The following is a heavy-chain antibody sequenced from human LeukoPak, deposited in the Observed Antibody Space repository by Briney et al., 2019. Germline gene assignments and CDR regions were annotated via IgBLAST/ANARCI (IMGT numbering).Heavy chain of an antibody. J-gene: IGHJ4*02. CDR2: IYFSENT. CDR1: GASVSSYY. V-gene: IGHV4-59*02. CDR3: AACLRGGDCLSFDY. Sequence: SETLSLTCTVSGASVSSYYWSWIRQPPGKGLEWIGYIYFSENTIYNPSLRSRLTISVDASKNQFSLKLSSVTAADTAVYCCAACLRGGDCLSFDYWGRGTLVTVSS. D-gene: IGHD2-21*02.